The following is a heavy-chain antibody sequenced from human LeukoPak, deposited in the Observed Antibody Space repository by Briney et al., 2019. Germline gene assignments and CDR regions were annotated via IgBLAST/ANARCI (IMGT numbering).Heavy chain of an antibody. CDR3: AREWYYYGSGFDY. V-gene: IGHV3-48*04. CDR2: ISSSDSTI. Sequence: GGSLRLSCAASGFTFSSYSMNWVRQAPGKGLEWVSYISSSDSTIYYADSVKGRFTISRDNAKNSLYLQMSSLRAEDTAVYYCAREWYYYGSGFDYWGQGTLVTVSS. J-gene: IGHJ4*02. D-gene: IGHD3-10*01. CDR1: GFTFSSYS.